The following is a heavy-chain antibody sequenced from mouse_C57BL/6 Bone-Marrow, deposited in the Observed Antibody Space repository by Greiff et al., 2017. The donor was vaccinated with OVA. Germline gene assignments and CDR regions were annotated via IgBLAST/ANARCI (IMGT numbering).Heavy chain of an antibody. CDR1: GFNIKDDY. CDR3: TTCSSWFAD. J-gene: IGHJ3*01. Sequence: VQLQQSGAELVRPGASVKLSCTASGFNIKDDYMHWVRQRPEQGLEWIGWIDPENGDTEYASKFQGKATITADTSSNTAYLQLSSLTSEDTAVYYCTTCSSWFADWGQGTLVTVSA. D-gene: IGHD1-1*01. CDR2: IDPENGDT. V-gene: IGHV14-4*01.